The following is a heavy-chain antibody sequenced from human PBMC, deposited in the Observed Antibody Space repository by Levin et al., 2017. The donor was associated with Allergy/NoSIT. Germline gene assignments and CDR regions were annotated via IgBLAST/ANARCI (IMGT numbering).Heavy chain of an antibody. CDR3: ARDRVAVGAEDHYFYGMDV. V-gene: IGHV4-59*02. Sequence: SETLSLTCTVSGGSVSTYYWSWVRQPPGKGLEWIGYIYYNGKTKYNPSLKSRVTISVDTSKNQFSLKLSSATAADTAVYYCARDRVAVGAEDHYFYGMDVWGQGTTVTVSS. J-gene: IGHJ6*02. CDR2: IYYNGKT. D-gene: IGHD1-26*01. CDR1: GGSVSTYY.